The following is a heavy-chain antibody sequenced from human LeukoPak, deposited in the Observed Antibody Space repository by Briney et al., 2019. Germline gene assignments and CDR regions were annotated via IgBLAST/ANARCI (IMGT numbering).Heavy chain of an antibody. D-gene: IGHD3-3*01. V-gene: IGHV1-2*06. CDR3: ARNRYDFWSGYYSH. CDR1: GYTFTGYY. J-gene: IGHJ4*02. CDR2: INPNSGGT. Sequence: ASVKVSCKASGYTFTGYYMHWVRQAPGQGLEWMGRINPNSGGTNYAQKFQGRVTMTRDTSISTAYMELSRLRSDDTAVYYCARNRYDFWSGYYSHWGQGTLVTVSS.